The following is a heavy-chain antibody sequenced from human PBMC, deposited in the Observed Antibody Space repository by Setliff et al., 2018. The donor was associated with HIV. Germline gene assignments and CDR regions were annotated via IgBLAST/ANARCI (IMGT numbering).Heavy chain of an antibody. CDR2: VHNSAGS. CDR3: ARDRIEVLADSPHDVFDI. D-gene: IGHD3-22*01. J-gene: IGHJ3*02. CDR1: GGSFSTYY. V-gene: IGHV4-4*07. Sequence: SETLSLTCTVSGGSFSTYYWSWIRQPAGRGLEWIGRVHNSAGSNYNPSLKSRVTMSVDTAKNQLSLKLTAVSAADTAVYYCARDRIEVLADSPHDVFDIWGRGIMVTVSS.